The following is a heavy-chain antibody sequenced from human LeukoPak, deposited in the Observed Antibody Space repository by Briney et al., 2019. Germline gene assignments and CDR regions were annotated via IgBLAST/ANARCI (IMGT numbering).Heavy chain of an antibody. CDR1: GGTFSTYA. CDR3: ARDGGYCSSTSCPKVY. Sequence: SVKVSCKASGGTFSTYAISWVRQAPGQGLEWMGGIIPIFGTPNYAQKFQGRVTITADESTSTAYMELSSLRSEDTAVNYCARDGGYCSSTSCPKVYWGQGTLVTVSS. J-gene: IGHJ4*02. CDR2: IIPIFGTP. D-gene: IGHD2-2*01. V-gene: IGHV1-69*13.